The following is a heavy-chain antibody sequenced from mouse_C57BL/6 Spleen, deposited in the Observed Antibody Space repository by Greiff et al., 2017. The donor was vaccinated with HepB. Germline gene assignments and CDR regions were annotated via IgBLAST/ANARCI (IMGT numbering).Heavy chain of an antibody. Sequence: QVQLQQPGAELVKPGASVKMSCKASGYTFTSYWITWVKQRPGQGLEWIGDIYPGSGSTNYNEKFKSKATLTVDTSSSTAYMQLSSLTSEDSAVYYCARDEGYDYDPYFDDWGQGTTLTVSS. J-gene: IGHJ2*01. CDR3: ARDEGYDYDPYFDD. D-gene: IGHD2-4*01. CDR2: IYPGSGST. V-gene: IGHV1-55*01. CDR1: GYTFTSYW.